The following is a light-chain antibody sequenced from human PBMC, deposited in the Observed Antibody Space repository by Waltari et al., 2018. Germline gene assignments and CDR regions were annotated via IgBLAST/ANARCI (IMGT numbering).Light chain of an antibody. J-gene: IGLJ2*01. CDR2: DVS. CDR1: SRDVGGYNS. Sequence: QSALPQPASVSGSPGQSITLSCTGTSRDVGGYNSVSWYQQPPARAPKLMIYDVSNRPSGVSNRFSGSKSGNTASLTISGLQAEDEADYYCSSYTSSSTVVFGGGTKLTVL. CDR3: SSYTSSSTVV. V-gene: IGLV2-14*03.